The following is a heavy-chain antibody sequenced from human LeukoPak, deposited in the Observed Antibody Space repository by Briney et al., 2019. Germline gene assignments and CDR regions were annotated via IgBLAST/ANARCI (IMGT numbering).Heavy chain of an antibody. CDR2: ISGSGGST. CDR3: AKVAVHLNYYDSSGYYYFDY. D-gene: IGHD3-22*01. V-gene: IGHV3-23*01. CDR1: GFTFSSYA. Sequence: GGSLRLSCAASGFTFSSYAMSWVRQAPGKGLEWVSAISGSGGSTYYADSVKGRFTISRDNSKNTLYLQMNSLRAEDTAVYYCAKVAVHLNYYDSSGYYYFDYWGQGTLVTVSS. J-gene: IGHJ4*02.